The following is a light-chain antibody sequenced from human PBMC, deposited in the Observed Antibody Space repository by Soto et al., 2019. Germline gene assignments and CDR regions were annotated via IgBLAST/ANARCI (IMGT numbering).Light chain of an antibody. CDR1: SSDVGAYNY. V-gene: IGLV2-14*01. CDR2: EVS. CDR3: SSYTPSRSHVV. Sequence: QSVLTQPASVSGSPGQSITISCTGTSSDVGAYNYVSWFQQHPGKAPKLMIYEVSNRPSGVSDRFSASKSGNTASLTISGLQAEDEADYYCSSYTPSRSHVVFGGGTKLTVL. J-gene: IGLJ2*01.